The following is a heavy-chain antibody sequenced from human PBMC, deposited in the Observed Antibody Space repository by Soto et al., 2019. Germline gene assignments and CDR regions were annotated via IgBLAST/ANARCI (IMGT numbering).Heavy chain of an antibody. CDR2: INHSGST. D-gene: IGHD3-10*01. CDR1: GGSCSGYY. J-gene: IGHJ5*02. CDR3: ASGVDTMVRGVIAWFDP. Sequence: LETLSLTSAVYGGSCSGYYWSWIRQPPGKGLEWIGEINHSGSTNYNPSLKSRVTISVDTSKNQFSLKLSSVTAADTAVYYCASGVDTMVRGVIAWFDPWGQGTLVTVS. V-gene: IGHV4-34*01.